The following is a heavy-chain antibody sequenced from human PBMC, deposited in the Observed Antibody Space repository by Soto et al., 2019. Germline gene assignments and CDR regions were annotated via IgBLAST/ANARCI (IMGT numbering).Heavy chain of an antibody. Sequence: QLQLQESGPGLVKPSETLSLTCTVSGGSISSSSYYWGWIRQPPGKGLEWIGSIYYSGSTYYNPSLKSRVTISVDTSKNQFSLKLSSVTAADTAVYYCARPVWFGEKLVTYFDYWGQGTLVTVSS. CDR3: ARPVWFGEKLVTYFDY. V-gene: IGHV4-39*01. D-gene: IGHD3-10*01. J-gene: IGHJ4*02. CDR2: IYYSGST. CDR1: GGSISSSSYY.